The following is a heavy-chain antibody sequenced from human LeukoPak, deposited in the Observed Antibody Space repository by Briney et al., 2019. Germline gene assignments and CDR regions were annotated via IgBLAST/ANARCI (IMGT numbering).Heavy chain of an antibody. Sequence: SETLSLTCTVSIDSISSSNAYGGSVRQPRGKGREWIGCIYYTGITYYNASLKSRVSISIDTSKTQISLRLSSVTATDTAMYYCARQTGSGLFTLPGGQGTLVTVSS. CDR2: IYYTGIT. CDR3: ARQTGSGLFTLP. D-gene: IGHD3/OR15-3a*01. J-gene: IGHJ4*02. CDR1: IDSISSSNAY. V-gene: IGHV4-39*01.